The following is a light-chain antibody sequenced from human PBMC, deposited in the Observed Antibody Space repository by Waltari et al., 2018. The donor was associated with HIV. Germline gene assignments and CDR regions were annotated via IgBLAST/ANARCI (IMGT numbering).Light chain of an antibody. V-gene: IGLV3-21*04. J-gene: IGLJ2*01. CDR3: HVWDSVSDHVV. CDR1: KIGSKS. Sequence: SYVLTQPPSVSVAPGKTANISSIGDKIGSKSVHWYQHKPDRAPVLVIYYDADRPSGIPERFSGSNSGNTATLTISRVEAGDEADYYCHVWDSVSDHVVFGGGSKLTVL. CDR2: YDA.